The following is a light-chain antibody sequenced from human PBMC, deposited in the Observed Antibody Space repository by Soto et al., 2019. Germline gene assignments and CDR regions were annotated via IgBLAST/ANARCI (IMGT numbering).Light chain of an antibody. Sequence: EIVLTQSPATLSLSPGDRATLYCRASQSVSSDLAWYQQKPGQAPRLLIYDASNRATGIPARFSGSGSGTDFTLTISSLEPEDFAVYYCQQRSNWPPITFGQGTRLEIK. CDR1: QSVSSD. CDR3: QQRSNWPPIT. V-gene: IGKV3-11*01. CDR2: DAS. J-gene: IGKJ5*01.